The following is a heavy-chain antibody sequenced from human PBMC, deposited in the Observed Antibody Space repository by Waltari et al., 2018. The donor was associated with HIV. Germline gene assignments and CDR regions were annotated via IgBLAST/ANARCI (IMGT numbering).Heavy chain of an antibody. CDR3: ARDTGYCSFGSCSYNWLDP. D-gene: IGHD2-15*01. CDR1: GFTFCRYA. Sequence: QVHPVESGGGVVQPGRALRLPRAASGFTFCRYAFLWVPQAPGKGLEGVALISYDGSNKYYADSVKGRFTISRDNSKNTLDLQMNSLRAEDTSVYYCARDTGYCSFGSCSYNWLDPWGQGTLVSVSS. V-gene: IGHV3-30*16. J-gene: IGHJ5*02. CDR2: ISYDGSNK.